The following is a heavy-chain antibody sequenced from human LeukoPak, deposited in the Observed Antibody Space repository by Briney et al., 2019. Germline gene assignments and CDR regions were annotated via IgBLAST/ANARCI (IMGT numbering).Heavy chain of an antibody. Sequence: SETLSLTCTVSGGSISSSSYYWGWIRQPPGKGLEWIGSIYYSGSTYYNPSLKSRVTISVDTSKNQFSLKLSSVTAADTAVYYCARDTVKSSYYMDVWGKGTTVTVSS. CDR1: GGSISSSSYY. CDR2: IYYSGST. CDR3: ARDTVKSSYYMDV. D-gene: IGHD4-11*01. J-gene: IGHJ6*03. V-gene: IGHV4-39*02.